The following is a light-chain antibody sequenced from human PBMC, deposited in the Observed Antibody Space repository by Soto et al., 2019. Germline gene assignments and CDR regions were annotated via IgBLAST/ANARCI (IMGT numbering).Light chain of an antibody. Sequence: EIVLTQSPGTLSLSPGERATLSCRASQSITNNYLAWYQQKPGQSPRLLIYDASFRATGIPDRFSGSGSGTDFTLTISRLEPEAFAVYYCQQCASSPLTFGQGTKVEIK. J-gene: IGKJ1*01. CDR2: DAS. CDR3: QQCASSPLT. CDR1: QSITNNY. V-gene: IGKV3-20*01.